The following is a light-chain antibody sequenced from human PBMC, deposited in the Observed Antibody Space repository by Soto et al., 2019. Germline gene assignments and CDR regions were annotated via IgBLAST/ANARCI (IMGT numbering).Light chain of an antibody. Sequence: QSVLTQPASVSGSPGQSITISCTGTNNDIGNYKYVSWYQQHPGKAPKLLIYEISNRPSGISNRFSGSKSGNTASLTISGLQVEDEADYYCCSYAGSSTLYVFGTGTKLTVL. J-gene: IGLJ1*01. V-gene: IGLV2-14*01. CDR2: EIS. CDR1: NNDIGNYKY. CDR3: CSYAGSSTLYV.